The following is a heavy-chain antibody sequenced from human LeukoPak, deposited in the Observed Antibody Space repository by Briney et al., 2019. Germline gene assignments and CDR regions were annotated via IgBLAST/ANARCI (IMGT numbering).Heavy chain of an antibody. D-gene: IGHD3-3*01. CDR2: IYYSGYT. CDR1: GFTVSSNY. Sequence: GSLRLSCAASGFTVSSNYMSWVRQAPGKGLEWIGSIYYSGYTNYNPSLKSRVSISVDTSKNQFSLKLTSVTAADTALYYCARHERGVVPPPSYWGQGALVTVSS. CDR3: ARHERGVVPPPSY. V-gene: IGHV4-59*08. J-gene: IGHJ4*02.